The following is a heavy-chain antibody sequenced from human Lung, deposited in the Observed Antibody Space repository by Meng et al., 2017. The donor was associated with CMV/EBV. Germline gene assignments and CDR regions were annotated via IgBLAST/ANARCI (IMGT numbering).Heavy chain of an antibody. V-gene: IGHV3-74*01. Sequence: GESLKIPRAASGFSFSTYWMHWVRLPPGKGLVWVSRINSDGSITGYADSVKGRFTISRDNAESTLYLQMNSLRDEDTAVYFCARIGTGIARRQDYWGQGTLVTVSS. J-gene: IGHJ4*02. CDR2: INSDGSIT. D-gene: IGHD6-6*01. CDR3: ARIGTGIARRQDY. CDR1: GFSFSTYW.